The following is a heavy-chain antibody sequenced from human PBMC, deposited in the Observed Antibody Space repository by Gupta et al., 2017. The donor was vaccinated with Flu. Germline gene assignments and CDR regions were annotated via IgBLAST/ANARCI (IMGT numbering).Heavy chain of an antibody. CDR3: ATWWYCSDSSCQKINV. D-gene: IGHD2-2*01. Sequence: GGSFNNYFWGWIRQPPGKGLEWIGEIDHGGSANYNPSLESRVSISVDTSKNQFSLRLNSVTAADTAVYYCATWWYCSDSSCQKINVWGKGTTVTVSS. CDR2: IDHGGSA. V-gene: IGHV4-34*01. J-gene: IGHJ6*04. CDR1: GGSFNNYF.